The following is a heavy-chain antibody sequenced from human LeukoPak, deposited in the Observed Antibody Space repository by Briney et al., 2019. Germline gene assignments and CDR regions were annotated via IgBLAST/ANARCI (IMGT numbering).Heavy chain of an antibody. CDR3: ARHRPYVWGRYREIDY. J-gene: IGHJ4*02. D-gene: IGHD3-16*02. V-gene: IGHV4-34*01. CDR1: GFSFNNHW. CDR2: INHSGST. Sequence: PGGSLRLSCAVSGFSFNNHWMSWIRQPPGKGLEWIGEINHSGSTNCNPSLKSRVTISVDTSKNQFSLKLSSVTAADTAVYYCARHRPYVWGRYREIDYWGQGTLVTVSS.